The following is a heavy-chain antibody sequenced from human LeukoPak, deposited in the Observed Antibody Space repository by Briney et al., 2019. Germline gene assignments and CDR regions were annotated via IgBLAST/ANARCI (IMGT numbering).Heavy chain of an antibody. Sequence: ASMKVSCKASGYTFTGYYMHWVRQAPGQGLEWMGWINPNSGGTNYAQKFQGRVTMTRDTSISTAYMELGRLRSDDTAVYYCARSIVATTRFDYWGQGTLVTVSS. CDR2: INPNSGGT. V-gene: IGHV1-2*02. CDR1: GYTFTGYY. CDR3: ARSIVATTRFDY. J-gene: IGHJ4*02. D-gene: IGHD5-12*01.